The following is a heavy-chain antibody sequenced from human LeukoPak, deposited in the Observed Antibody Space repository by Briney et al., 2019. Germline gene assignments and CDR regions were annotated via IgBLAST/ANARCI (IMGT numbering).Heavy chain of an antibody. J-gene: IGHJ3*02. CDR3: ARGVMADAFDI. V-gene: IGHV3-23*01. Sequence: PGGSLRLSCAASGFTFSDSAMSWVRQAPGEGLEWVSAIGGGGSTTFYADSVKGRFTISRDNAKNSLYLQMSSLRVEDTAVYYCARGVMADAFDIWGQGTMVTVSS. CDR1: GFTFSDSA. CDR2: IGGGGSTT. D-gene: IGHD3-16*01.